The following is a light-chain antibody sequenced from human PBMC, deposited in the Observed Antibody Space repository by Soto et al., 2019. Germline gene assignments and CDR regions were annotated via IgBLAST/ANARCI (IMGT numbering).Light chain of an antibody. CDR3: QQRSNWQVT. V-gene: IGKV3D-20*02. J-gene: IGKJ5*01. CDR2: DAS. Sequence: EIVLTQSPGTLSLSPGERATLSCMASQSVSSIYLGWYQQKPGQPPRLLIYDASNRATGIPARFSGSGSGTDFTLTISSLEPEDFAVYYCQQRSNWQVTFGQGTRLEIK. CDR1: QSVSSIY.